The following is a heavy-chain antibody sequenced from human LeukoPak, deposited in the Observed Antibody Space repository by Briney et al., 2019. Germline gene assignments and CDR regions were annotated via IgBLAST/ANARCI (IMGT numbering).Heavy chain of an antibody. CDR1: GFAVTDYY. D-gene: IGHD3-22*01. CDR3: ARGSRSYYNYSGHSEF. J-gene: IGHJ4*02. Sequence: GGSLRLSCAASGFAVTDYYMTWVRQAPGKGLEWLSYIGGRSGSKYYADSEEGRFTISRDNAKNTPSLEMTGLRADDTAVYYCARGSRSYYNYSGHSEFWGQGTPVIVSS. V-gene: IGHV3-11*04. CDR2: IGGRSGSK.